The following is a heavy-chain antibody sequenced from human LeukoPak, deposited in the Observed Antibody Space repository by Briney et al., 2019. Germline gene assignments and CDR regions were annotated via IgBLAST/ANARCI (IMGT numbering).Heavy chain of an antibody. D-gene: IGHD2-15*01. J-gene: IGHJ6*02. CDR2: ISHIGST. CDR1: GGSISGNYW. CDR3: AKGSWPHYHGMDV. V-gene: IGHV4-4*02. Sequence: SETLSLTCAVSGGSISGNYWWSWVRQAPGKGLEWIGEISHIGSTNFSPSLKSRVSILIDKSKNQFSLQLNSVAAADTAVYYCAKGSWPHYHGMDVWDQGTTVTVSS.